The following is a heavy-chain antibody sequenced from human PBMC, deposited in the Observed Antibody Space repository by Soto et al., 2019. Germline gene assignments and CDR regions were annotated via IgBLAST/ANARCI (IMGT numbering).Heavy chain of an antibody. Sequence: ASVKVSCKASGYTFTGYYMHWVRQAPGQGLEWMGWINPNSGGTNYAQKFQGRVTMTRDTSISTAYMELSRLRSEDTAVYYCARDSGITMIVVVILYGMDVWGQGTTVTVSS. CDR3: ARDSGITMIVVVILYGMDV. CDR2: INPNSGGT. J-gene: IGHJ6*02. D-gene: IGHD3-22*01. CDR1: GYTFTGYY. V-gene: IGHV1-2*02.